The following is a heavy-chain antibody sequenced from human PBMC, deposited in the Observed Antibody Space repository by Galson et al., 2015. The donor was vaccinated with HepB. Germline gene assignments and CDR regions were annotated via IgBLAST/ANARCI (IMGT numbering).Heavy chain of an antibody. Sequence: SLRLSCAASGFAFNDYAMHWVRQAPGKGLEWVSGISWNSGTVGYADSVKGRFTISRDNAEKSLFLQVNSLRTEDTAFYFCAKSYSGVRGGLDYWGQGTLVIVSS. V-gene: IGHV3-9*01. D-gene: IGHD1-26*01. CDR3: AKSYSGVRGGLDY. J-gene: IGHJ4*02. CDR1: GFAFNDYA. CDR2: ISWNSGTV.